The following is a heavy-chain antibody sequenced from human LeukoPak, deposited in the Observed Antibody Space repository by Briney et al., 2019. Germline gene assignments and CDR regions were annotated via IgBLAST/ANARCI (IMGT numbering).Heavy chain of an antibody. CDR3: AKNSGGTCYLHLDY. CDR1: GFTLRSDA. J-gene: IGHJ4*02. V-gene: IGHV3-23*01. D-gene: IGHD2-15*01. Sequence: PGGSLMLSCAAPGFTLRSDAMTWVRQASGKALERVSGMSGSGGSTYYEDSVKGRFTISRDNSKNTLYLQMNSLRAEDTAVYYCAKNSGGTCYLHLDYWGQGTLVTVSS. CDR2: MSGSGGST.